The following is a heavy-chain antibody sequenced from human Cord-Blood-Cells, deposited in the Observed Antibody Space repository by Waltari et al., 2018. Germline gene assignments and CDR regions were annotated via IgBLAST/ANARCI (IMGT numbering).Heavy chain of an antibody. Sequence: QVQLVQSGAEVKKPGASVKVSCKASGYTFTSYAMHWFRQAPGQRLEWMGWINAGNGNTKYSQKFQGRVTITRDTSASTAYMELSSLRSEDTAVYYCARDEYSSSYYYYYMDVWGKGTTVTVSS. D-gene: IGHD6-6*01. CDR2: INAGNGNT. CDR3: ARDEYSSSYYYYYMDV. CDR1: GYTFTSYA. J-gene: IGHJ6*03. V-gene: IGHV1-3*01.